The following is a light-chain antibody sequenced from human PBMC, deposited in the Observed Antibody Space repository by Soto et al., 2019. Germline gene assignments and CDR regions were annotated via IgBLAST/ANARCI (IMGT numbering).Light chain of an antibody. V-gene: IGLV1-40*01. Sequence: QAVVTQPPSVSGAPGQRVTISCTGGSSNIGAGYNVHWYQQLPGTAPQLLIYGNNNRPSGVPDRFSVSKSGTSASLAITGLQTEDEADYYCQSFDSSLSGYLFGTGTKVTVL. CDR2: GNN. CDR1: SSNIGAGYN. CDR3: QSFDSSLSGYL. J-gene: IGLJ1*01.